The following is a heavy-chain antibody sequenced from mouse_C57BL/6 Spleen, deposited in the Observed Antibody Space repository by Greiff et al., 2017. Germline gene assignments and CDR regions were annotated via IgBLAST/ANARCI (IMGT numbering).Heavy chain of an antibody. J-gene: IGHJ4*01. CDR1: GYTFTDYE. V-gene: IGHV1-15*01. CDR2: IDPETGGT. Sequence: QVQLQQSGAELVRPGASVTLSCKASGYTFTDYEMHWVKQTPVHGLEWIGAIDPETGGTAYNQKFKGKAILTADKSSSTAYMELRSLTSEDSAVYYCTRGRGYGAMDYWGQGTSVTVSS. CDR3: TRGRGYGAMDY. D-gene: IGHD1-1*02.